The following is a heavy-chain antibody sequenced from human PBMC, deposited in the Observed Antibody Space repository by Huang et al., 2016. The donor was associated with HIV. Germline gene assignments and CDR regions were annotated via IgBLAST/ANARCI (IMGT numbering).Heavy chain of an antibody. CDR1: GGTNTDYA. J-gene: IGHJ6*02. CDR3: ARTLPGVKFYYYYGIDV. CDR2: VIHILTTG. Sequence: QVQLVQSGAEVKKPGSSVKVSCRASGGTNTDYAITWVRQAPGQGLEWRGGVIHILTTGSPAQKFQDRFTITADLFSNTAYLELSSLRSEDTAVYYCARTLPGVKFYYYYGIDVWGQGTTVTVSS. V-gene: IGHV1-69*01. D-gene: IGHD2-2*01.